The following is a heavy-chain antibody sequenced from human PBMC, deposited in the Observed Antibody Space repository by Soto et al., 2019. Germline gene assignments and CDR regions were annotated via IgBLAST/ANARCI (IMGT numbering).Heavy chain of an antibody. V-gene: IGHV3-30*18. D-gene: IGHD3-10*01. CDR3: AKSINEGSWFGSPIAYYYYGMDV. CDR2: ISYDGSNK. J-gene: IGHJ6*02. Sequence: GGSLRLSCAASGFTFSSYGMHWVRQAPGKGLEWVAVISYDGSNKYYADSVKGRFTISRDNSKNTLYLQMNSLRAEDTAVYYCAKSINEGSWFGSPIAYYYYGMDVWGQGTTVTVSS. CDR1: GFTFSSYG.